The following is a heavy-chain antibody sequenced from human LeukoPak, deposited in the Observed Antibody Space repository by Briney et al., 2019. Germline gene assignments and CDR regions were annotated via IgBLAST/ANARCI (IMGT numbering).Heavy chain of an antibody. CDR2: ISAYNGNT. D-gene: IGHD5-18*01. CDR1: GYSFTSYW. J-gene: IGHJ6*02. CDR3: AGVEVQLWFFPPEYKNYYGMDV. V-gene: IGHV1-18*04. Sequence: GESLKISCKGSGYSFTSYWIGWVRQAPGQGLEWMGWISAYNGNTNYAQKLQGRVTMTTDTSTSTAYMELRSLRSDDTAVYYCAGVEVQLWFFPPEYKNYYGMDVWGQGTTVTVSS.